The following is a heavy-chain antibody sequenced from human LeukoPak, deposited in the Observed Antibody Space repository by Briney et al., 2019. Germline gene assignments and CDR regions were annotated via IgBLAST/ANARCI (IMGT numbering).Heavy chain of an antibody. CDR1: GSSFSNHG. J-gene: IGHJ5*02. CDR2: IWDDGNNK. V-gene: IGHV3-33*01. Sequence: GGSLRLSCAASGSSFSNHGMHWVRQAPGKRLEWVAVIWDDGNNKRYANSVNGRFTISRDNSENTLYLQMNGLTAEDTAMYYCARDSYQDYYGRFDPWGQGTLVIVSS. CDR3: ARDSYQDYYGRFDP. D-gene: IGHD3-10*01.